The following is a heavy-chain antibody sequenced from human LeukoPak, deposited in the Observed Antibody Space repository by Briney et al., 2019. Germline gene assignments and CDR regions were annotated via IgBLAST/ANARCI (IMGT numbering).Heavy chain of an antibody. CDR3: ASLWPYQLSAFDI. D-gene: IGHD2-2*01. CDR2: IYDSGST. Sequence: SETLSLTCTVSGGSIRSSYYYWGWIRQPPGKGLEWIGSIYDSGSTYYNPSLKSRVTISVDTSKNQFSLKLSSVTAADTAVYYCASLWPYQLSAFDIWGQGTMVTVSS. V-gene: IGHV4-39*01. CDR1: GGSIRSSYYY. J-gene: IGHJ3*02.